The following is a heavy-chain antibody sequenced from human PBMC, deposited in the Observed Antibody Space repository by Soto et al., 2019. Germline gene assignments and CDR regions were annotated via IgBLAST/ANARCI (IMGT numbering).Heavy chain of an antibody. CDR1: GYAFSGYY. D-gene: IGHD1-26*01. Sequence: QVQLVQSGAEVQKPGASVKVSGKASGYAFSGYYIHWMRQAPGQALECLGWINPNSGRTKAAKKYQGGVTMTRDTSIRTAYMEISWPKSDDAADYYCARESGGDSATLDYYYFYMDVWGKGTTVTVSS. CDR3: ARESGGDSATLDYYYFYMDV. CDR2: INPNSGRT. V-gene: IGHV1-2*02. J-gene: IGHJ6*03.